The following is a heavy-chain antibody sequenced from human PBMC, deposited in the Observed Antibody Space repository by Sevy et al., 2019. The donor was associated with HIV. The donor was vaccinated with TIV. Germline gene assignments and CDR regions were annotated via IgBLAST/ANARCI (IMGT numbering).Heavy chain of an antibody. CDR3: ARGYGSGGSCYSGFDL. V-gene: IGHV3-48*02. D-gene: IGHD2-15*01. J-gene: IGHJ2*01. Sequence: GGSLRLSCAASGFTFSSYSMNWVRQAPGKGLEWVSYISSSSSTIYYADSVKGRFTISRDNAKNSLYLQMNSLRDEDTAVYYCARGYGSGGSCYSGFDLWGRGTLVTVSS. CDR1: GFTFSSYS. CDR2: ISSSSSTI.